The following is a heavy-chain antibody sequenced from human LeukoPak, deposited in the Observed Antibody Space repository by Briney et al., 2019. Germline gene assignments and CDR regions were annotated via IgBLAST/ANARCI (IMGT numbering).Heavy chain of an antibody. CDR2: IIPIFGTA. D-gene: IGHD2-2*01. V-gene: IGHV1-69*13. CDR3: ARDPSYSRHGQKDCSSTSCYPKQDYEGDDY. Sequence: ASVKVSCKASGGXFSSYAMSWVRQAPGQGLEWMGGIIPIFGTANYAQKFQGRVTITADESTSTAYMELSSLRSEDTAVYYCARDPSYSRHGQKDCSSTSCYPKQDYEGDDYWGQGTLVTVSS. J-gene: IGHJ4*02. CDR1: GGXFSSYA.